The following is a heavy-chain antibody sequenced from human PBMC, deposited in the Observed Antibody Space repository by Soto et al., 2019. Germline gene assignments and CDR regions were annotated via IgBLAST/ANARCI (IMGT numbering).Heavy chain of an antibody. D-gene: IGHD2-15*01. J-gene: IGHJ4*02. Sequence: PGGSLRLSCXASGFTFSSYAMGWVRQGPGKGLEWVAVVSIGGSTHYADSVRGRFTISRDNSKNTLSLQMNSLTAEDTAVYFCAKRRGAGGHFDYWGQGALVTVSS. V-gene: IGHV3-23*01. CDR3: AKRRGAGGHFDY. CDR1: GFTFSSYA. CDR2: VSIGGST.